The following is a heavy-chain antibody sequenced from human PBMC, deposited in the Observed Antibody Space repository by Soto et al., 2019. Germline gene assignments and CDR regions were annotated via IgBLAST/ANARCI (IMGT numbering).Heavy chain of an antibody. CDR3: ARRGYCTNGVCSGFDP. CDR1: GFTFSSYS. Sequence: GGSLRLSCAASGFTFSSYSMNWVRQAPGKGLEWVSSISSSSSYIYYADSVKGRFTISRDNAKNSLYLQMNSLRAEDTAVYYCARRGYCTNGVCSGFDPWGQGTLVTVYS. CDR2: ISSSSSYI. V-gene: IGHV3-21*01. D-gene: IGHD2-8*01. J-gene: IGHJ5*02.